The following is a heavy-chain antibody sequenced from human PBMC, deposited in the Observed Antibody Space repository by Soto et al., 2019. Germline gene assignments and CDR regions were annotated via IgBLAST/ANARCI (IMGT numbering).Heavy chain of an antibody. Sequence: GESLKISCAASGFTFSSYAMSWVRQAPGKGLEWVSAISGSGGSTYYADSVKGRFTISRDNSKNTLYLQMNSLRAEDTAVYYCAKSSGIVVVIPDYWGQGTLVTVSS. CDR2: ISGSGGST. V-gene: IGHV3-23*01. J-gene: IGHJ4*02. D-gene: IGHD3-22*01. CDR1: GFTFSSYA. CDR3: AKSSGIVVVIPDY.